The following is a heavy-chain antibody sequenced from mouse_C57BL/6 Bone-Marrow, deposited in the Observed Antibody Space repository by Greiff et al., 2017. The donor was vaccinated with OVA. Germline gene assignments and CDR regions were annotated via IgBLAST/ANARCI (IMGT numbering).Heavy chain of an antibody. CDR3: TRTGTGGY. Sequence: VQLQQSGAELVRPGASVKLSCTASGFNIKDDYMHWVKQRPEQGLEWIGWFDPENGDTEYASKFQGKATITADTSSNTAYLQLSSLTSEDTAVYYCTRTGTGGYWGQGTTLTVSA. J-gene: IGHJ2*01. D-gene: IGHD4-1*01. V-gene: IGHV14-4*01. CDR2: FDPENGDT. CDR1: GFNIKDDY.